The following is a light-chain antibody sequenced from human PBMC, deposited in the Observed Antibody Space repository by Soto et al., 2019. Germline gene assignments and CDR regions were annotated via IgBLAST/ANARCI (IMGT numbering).Light chain of an antibody. V-gene: IGKV1-17*01. CDR2: AAS. CDR3: LEHNAYPLS. CDR1: QDIGND. Sequence: DIQMTQSPSSLSASVGDRVTITCRASQDIGNDVGWYQQKPGKAPKRLLFAASSLQSGVPSRFCGSGSGTDFILTVSSLHPEDFATYYCLEHNAYPLSFGGGTTVDIK. J-gene: IGKJ4*01.